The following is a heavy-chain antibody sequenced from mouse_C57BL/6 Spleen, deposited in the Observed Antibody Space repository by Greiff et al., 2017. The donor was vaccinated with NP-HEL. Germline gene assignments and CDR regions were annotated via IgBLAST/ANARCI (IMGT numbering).Heavy chain of an antibody. J-gene: IGHJ1*03. CDR3: ARHETGDYYGSRYWYFDV. V-gene: IGHV1-62-2*01. D-gene: IGHD1-1*01. CDR2: FYPGSGSI. Sequence: QVQLQQSGAELVKPGASVKLSCKASGYTFTEYTIHWVKQRSGQGLEWIGWFYPGSGSIKYNEKFKDKATLTADKSSSTVYMELSRLTSEDSAVYFCARHETGDYYGSRYWYFDVWGTGTTVTVSS. CDR1: GYTFTEYT.